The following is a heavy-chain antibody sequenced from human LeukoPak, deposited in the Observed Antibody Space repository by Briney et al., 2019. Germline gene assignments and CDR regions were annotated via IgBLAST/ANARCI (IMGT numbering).Heavy chain of an antibody. J-gene: IGHJ4*02. V-gene: IGHV1-69*06. CDR3: ALVATIHRSSDY. Sequence: GASVKVSCKASGGTFSSYAISWVRQAPGQGLEWMGGIIPIFGTANYAQKFQGRVTITADKSTSAAYMELSSLRSEDTAVYYCALVATIHRSSDYWGQGTLVTVSS. CDR2: IIPIFGTA. D-gene: IGHD5-12*01. CDR1: GGTFSSYA.